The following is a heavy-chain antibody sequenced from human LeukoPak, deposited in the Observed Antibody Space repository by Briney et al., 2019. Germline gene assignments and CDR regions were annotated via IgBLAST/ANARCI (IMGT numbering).Heavy chain of an antibody. CDR1: GGTFSSYA. J-gene: IGHJ6*02. CDR3: AKGAVAGGYYYYGMDV. Sequence: GASVKVSCKASGGTFSSYAISWVRQAPGKGLEWMGGFDPEDGETIYAQKFQGRVTMTEDTSTDTAYMELSSLRSEDTAVYYCAKGAVAGGYYYYGMDVWGQGTTVTVSS. D-gene: IGHD6-19*01. V-gene: IGHV1-24*01. CDR2: FDPEDGET.